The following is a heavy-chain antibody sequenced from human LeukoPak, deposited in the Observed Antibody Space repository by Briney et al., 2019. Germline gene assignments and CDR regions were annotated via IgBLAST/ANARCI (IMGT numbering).Heavy chain of an antibody. D-gene: IGHD2-8*01. CDR1: GFTFSSYG. Sequence: GGSLRLSCAAYGFTFSSYGMSWVRQVPEKGLEWVSSITAYGDNTYYANSVRGRFTISRDNSKSTLYLQMNSLRAEDTAVYYCAKDHGVGGPGLWGQGTLVTVSS. V-gene: IGHV3-23*01. J-gene: IGHJ4*02. CDR3: AKDHGVGGPGL. CDR2: ITAYGDNT.